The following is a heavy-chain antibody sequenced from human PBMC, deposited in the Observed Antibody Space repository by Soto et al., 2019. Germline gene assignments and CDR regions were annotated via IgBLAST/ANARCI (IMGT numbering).Heavy chain of an antibody. V-gene: IGHV1-69*13. CDR2: IVPIYRTA. Sequence: SVKVSCKASGGTFSSYRINWVRQAPGQGLEWVGGIVPIYRTADYAQKFQGRVTITADESARTSYMEPRSLKSQDTAVYYCVRDSGAKLSSSWGQGTPVTVSS. CDR1: GGTFSSYR. J-gene: IGHJ4*02. D-gene: IGHD6-13*01. CDR3: VRDSGAKLSSS.